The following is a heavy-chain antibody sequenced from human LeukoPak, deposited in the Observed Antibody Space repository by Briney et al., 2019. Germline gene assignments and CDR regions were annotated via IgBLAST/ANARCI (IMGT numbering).Heavy chain of an antibody. CDR2: INAGNGNT. Sequence: GASVKVSCKASGYTFTSYAMHWVRQAPGQRLEWMGWINAGNGNTKYSQKFQGRVTITRDTSASTAYMELSSLRSEDTAVYYCASLRLGELWYYGMDVWGQGTTVTVSS. J-gene: IGHJ6*02. CDR1: GYTFTSYA. D-gene: IGHD3-16*01. V-gene: IGHV1-3*01. CDR3: ASLRLGELWYYGMDV.